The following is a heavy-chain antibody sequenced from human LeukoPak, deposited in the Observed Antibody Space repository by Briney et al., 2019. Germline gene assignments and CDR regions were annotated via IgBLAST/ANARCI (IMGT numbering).Heavy chain of an antibody. D-gene: IGHD5-18*01. J-gene: IGHJ4*02. CDR1: GDSINNNY. CDR2: IHSGGTT. Sequence: SETLSLTCIVSGDSINNNYFTWVRQPAGKGLEWIGRIHSGGTTNYNPSFRSRLTLSVDTSKNEISLRLTSVTAADTALYYCARGRGGYTYSHDYWGQGTLVTVSS. CDR3: ARGRGGYTYSHDY. V-gene: IGHV4-4*07.